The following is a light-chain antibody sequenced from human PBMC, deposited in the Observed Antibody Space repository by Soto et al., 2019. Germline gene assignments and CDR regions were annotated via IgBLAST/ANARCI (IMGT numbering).Light chain of an antibody. J-gene: IGKJ1*01. CDR2: GAS. CDR1: QSVSSSY. V-gene: IGKV3-20*01. Sequence: EIVLTQSPGTLSLSPGERATLSCRASQSVSSSYLAWCQQKPGQAPRLLIYGASSRATGIPDRFSGSGSGTDFTLTISRLEPEDFAVYYCHQYGRSPRTFGQGTKVEIK. CDR3: HQYGRSPRT.